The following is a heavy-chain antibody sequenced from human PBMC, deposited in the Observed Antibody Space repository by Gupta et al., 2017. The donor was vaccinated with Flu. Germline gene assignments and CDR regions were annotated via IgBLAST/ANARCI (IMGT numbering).Heavy chain of an antibody. CDR1: GFTFSSYA. CDR3: AKDAVMITFGEEQYFDY. CDR2: ISGSGGST. Sequence: EVQLLESGGGLVQPGGSLRLSCAASGFTFSSYAMSWVRQAPGKGLEWVSAISGSGGSTYYADSVKGRFTISRDNSKNTLYLQMNSLRAEDTAVYYCAKDAVMITFGEEQYFDYWGQGTLVTVSS. V-gene: IGHV3-23*01. J-gene: IGHJ4*02. D-gene: IGHD3-16*01.